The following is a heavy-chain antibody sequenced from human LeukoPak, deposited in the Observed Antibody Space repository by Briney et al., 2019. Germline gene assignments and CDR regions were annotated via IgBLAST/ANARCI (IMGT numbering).Heavy chain of an antibody. Sequence: TSETLSLTCAVYGGSFSGYYWSWIRQPPGKGLEWIGEINHSGSTNYNPSLKSRVTISVDTSKNQFSLKLSSVTAADTAVYYCARHAIPDTLPHIWGQGTMVTVSS. J-gene: IGHJ3*02. CDR3: ARHAIPDTLPHI. V-gene: IGHV4-34*01. D-gene: IGHD2-21*01. CDR1: GGSFSGYY. CDR2: INHSGST.